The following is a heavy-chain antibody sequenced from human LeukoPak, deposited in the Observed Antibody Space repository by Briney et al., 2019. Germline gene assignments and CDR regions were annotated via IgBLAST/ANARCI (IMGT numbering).Heavy chain of an antibody. V-gene: IGHV3-7*01. J-gene: IGHJ4*02. Sequence: PGGSLRLSCAASGVTFSNLWMTWVRQAPGKGLEWVANISPDGSVKNYVDSMKGRFTISRDNAKNSLYLQMNSLRAEDTAVYYCTRDRGYNSVDYWGQGTLVTVSS. CDR3: TRDRGYNSVDY. CDR2: ISPDGSVK. D-gene: IGHD1-1*01. CDR1: GVTFSNLW.